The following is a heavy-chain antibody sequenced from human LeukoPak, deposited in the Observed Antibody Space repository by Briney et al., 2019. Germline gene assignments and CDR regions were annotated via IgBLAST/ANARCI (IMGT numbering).Heavy chain of an antibody. Sequence: GGSLRLSCAASGFTFSSYAMSWVRQAPGKGLEWVSYISSSGSTIYYADSVKGRFTISRDNAKNSLYLQMNSLRAEDTAVYYCARDPRRGGYEDWGQGTLVTVSS. J-gene: IGHJ4*02. V-gene: IGHV3-48*04. CDR1: GFTFSSYA. CDR3: ARDPRRGGYED. D-gene: IGHD5-12*01. CDR2: ISSSGSTI.